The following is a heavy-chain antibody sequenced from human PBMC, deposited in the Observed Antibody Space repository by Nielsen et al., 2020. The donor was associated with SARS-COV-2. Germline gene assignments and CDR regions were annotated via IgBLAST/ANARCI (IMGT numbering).Heavy chain of an antibody. D-gene: IGHD2-2*01. Sequence: SETLSLTCTVSGGSISSYYWSWIRQPPGKGLEWIGYIYYSGSTNYNPSLKSRVTISVDTSKNQFSLKLSSVTAADTAVYYCATRTSHAYFDYWGQGTLVTVSS. CDR3: ATRTSHAYFDY. V-gene: IGHV4-59*08. J-gene: IGHJ4*02. CDR1: GGSISSYY. CDR2: IYYSGST.